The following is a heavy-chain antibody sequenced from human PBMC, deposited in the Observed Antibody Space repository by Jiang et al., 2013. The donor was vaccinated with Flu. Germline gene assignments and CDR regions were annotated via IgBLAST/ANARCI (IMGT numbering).Heavy chain of an antibody. V-gene: IGHV4-39*01. Sequence: TCTVSGGSISSSSYYWGWIRQPPGKGLEWIGSIYYSGSTYYNPSLKSRVTISVDTSKNQFSLKLSSVTAADTAVYYCASTSSGWYDYWGQGTLVTVSS. D-gene: IGHD6-19*01. CDR1: GGSISSSSYY. CDR3: ASTSSGWYDY. CDR2: IYYSGST. J-gene: IGHJ4*02.